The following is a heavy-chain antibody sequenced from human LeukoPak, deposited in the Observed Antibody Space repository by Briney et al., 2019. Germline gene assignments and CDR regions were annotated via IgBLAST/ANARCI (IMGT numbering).Heavy chain of an antibody. Sequence: GGSLRLSCAASGFTFSRYAMSWVRQAPGKGLKWVSAISGSGGSTYYADSVKGRFTISRDNSKNTLYLQMNSLRAEDTAVYYCAKPREGGDCYDSWGQGPLVTASS. D-gene: IGHD2-21*01. CDR1: GFTFSRYA. CDR3: AKPREGGDCYDS. CDR2: ISGSGGST. V-gene: IGHV3-23*01. J-gene: IGHJ4*02.